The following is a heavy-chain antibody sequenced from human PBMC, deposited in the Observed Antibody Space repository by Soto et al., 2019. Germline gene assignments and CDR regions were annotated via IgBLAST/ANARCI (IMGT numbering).Heavy chain of an antibody. CDR1: GFTFSSYA. CDR3: AKDSVVYAGWPLNWFDP. Sequence: GGSLRLSCAASGFTFSSYAMSWVRQAPGKGLEWVSAISGSGGSTYYADSVKGRFTISRDNSKNTLYLQMNSLRAEDTAVYYCAKDSVVYAGWPLNWFDPWGQGTLVTVSS. CDR2: ISGSGGST. J-gene: IGHJ5*02. V-gene: IGHV3-23*01. D-gene: IGHD2-8*02.